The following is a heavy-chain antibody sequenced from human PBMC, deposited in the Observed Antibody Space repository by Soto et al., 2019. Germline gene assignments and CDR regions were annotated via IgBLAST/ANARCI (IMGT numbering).Heavy chain of an antibody. CDR2: IFYSGST. CDR1: GGSISSSSYY. D-gene: IGHD6-19*01. Sequence: PEETLSLTCTVSGGSISSSSYYWGWIRQPPGKGLEWIGSIFYSGSTYYNPSLKSRVTISVDTSKNQFSLKLTSVTAADTAMYYCARSRRGAYSSGWYSLSGYYNYGIDVWGQGTKVTVSS. CDR3: ARSRRGAYSSGWYSLSGYYNYGIDV. J-gene: IGHJ6*02. V-gene: IGHV4-39*01.